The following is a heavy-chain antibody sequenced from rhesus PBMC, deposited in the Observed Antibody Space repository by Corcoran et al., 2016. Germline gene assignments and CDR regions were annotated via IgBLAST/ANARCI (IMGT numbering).Heavy chain of an antibody. V-gene: IGHV3-78*01. D-gene: IGHD5-24*01. Sequence: EVQLVESGGGVVQPGGSLRLSCAASGFTFDVYAVGWVRQATGKGLEWVSDIRGNIGSTGYADSVKGRFTISRDNAKNSLYLQMNRLRAEDTALYYCARVGTVSASGGGLDSWGQGVVVTVSS. J-gene: IGHJ6*01. CDR2: IRGNIGST. CDR3: ARVGTVSASGGGLDS. CDR1: GFTFDVYA.